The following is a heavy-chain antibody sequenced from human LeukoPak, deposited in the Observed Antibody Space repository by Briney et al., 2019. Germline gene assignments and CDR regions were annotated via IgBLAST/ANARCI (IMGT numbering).Heavy chain of an antibody. Sequence: GRSLRLSCAASGFTFSSYAMHWVRQAPGKGLEWVAVISYDGSNKYYADSVKGRFTISRDNSKNTLYLQMNSLRAEDTAVYYCARDLVDWHYFDYWGQGTLVTVSS. D-gene: IGHD1-26*01. CDR2: ISYDGSNK. CDR3: ARDLVDWHYFDY. CDR1: GFTFSSYA. V-gene: IGHV3-30-3*01. J-gene: IGHJ4*02.